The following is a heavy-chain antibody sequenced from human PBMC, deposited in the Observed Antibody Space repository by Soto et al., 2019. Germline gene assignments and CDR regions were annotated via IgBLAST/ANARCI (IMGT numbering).Heavy chain of an antibody. CDR2: IVVGSGNT. J-gene: IGHJ4*02. D-gene: IGHD2-2*01. CDR1: GFTFTSSA. Sequence: ASVKVSCKASGFTFTSSAVQWVRQARGQRLEWIGWIVVGSGNTNYAQKFQERVTITRDMSASTAYMELSSLRSEDTAVYYCAAAAVPATAFFDYWGQGTLVTVSS. V-gene: IGHV1-58*01. CDR3: AAAAVPATAFFDY.